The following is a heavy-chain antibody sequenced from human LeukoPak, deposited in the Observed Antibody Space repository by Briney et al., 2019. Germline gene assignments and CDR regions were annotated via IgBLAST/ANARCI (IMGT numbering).Heavy chain of an antibody. Sequence: SETLSLTCTVSGGSISSYFCSWIRQPPGKGLEWIGYIYYSGSTNYNPSLKSRVTISVDTSKNQFSLKLSSVTAADTAVYYCAKGGHCTNGVCYRGKYWWFDPWGQGTLVTVSS. CDR2: IYYSGST. CDR3: AKGGHCTNGVCYRGKYWWFDP. D-gene: IGHD2-8*01. V-gene: IGHV4-59*12. CDR1: GGSISSYF. J-gene: IGHJ5*02.